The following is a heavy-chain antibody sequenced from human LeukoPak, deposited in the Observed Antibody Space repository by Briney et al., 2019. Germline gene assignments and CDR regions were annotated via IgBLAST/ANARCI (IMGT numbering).Heavy chain of an antibody. V-gene: IGHV3-23*01. CDR3: AKGRSTSWKASYYFDY. CDR1: GFTFGSYA. D-gene: IGHD2-2*01. CDR2: ISASGGGT. Sequence: GGSLRLSCAASGFTFGSYAMSWVRQAPGKGLEWVSVISASGGGTSYADSVRGRFTISRDNSKNTLYLQMNSLRVEDTAIYYCAKGRSTSWKASYYFDYWGQGTLVTVSS. J-gene: IGHJ4*02.